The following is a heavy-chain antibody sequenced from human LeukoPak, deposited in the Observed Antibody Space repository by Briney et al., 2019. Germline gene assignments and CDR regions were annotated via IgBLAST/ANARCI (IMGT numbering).Heavy chain of an antibody. CDR1: GCSISSYY. V-gene: IGHV4-4*07. D-gene: IGHD2-21*01. Sequence: SETLSLTCTVSGCSISSYYWSWIRQPAGKGLEWIGRIYTSGSTNYNPSLKSRVTMSVDTSKNQFSLKLSSVTAADTAVYYCAREGMIAGIPDYWGQGTLVTVSS. J-gene: IGHJ4*02. CDR3: AREGMIAGIPDY. CDR2: IYTSGST.